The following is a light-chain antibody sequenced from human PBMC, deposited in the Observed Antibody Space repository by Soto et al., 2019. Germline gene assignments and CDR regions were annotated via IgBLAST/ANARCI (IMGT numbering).Light chain of an antibody. CDR1: QSISNN. J-gene: IGKJ5*01. CDR2: GAS. Sequence: EVEMTQSPATLSVSPGERATLSCRASQSISNNLAWDQKKPGQAPRLLIYGASTRATGIPGRFSGSGSGTEFTLTISSLQSEDLAVYYCQQYNKWPLITFGQGTRLEIK. CDR3: QQYNKWPLIT. V-gene: IGKV3-15*01.